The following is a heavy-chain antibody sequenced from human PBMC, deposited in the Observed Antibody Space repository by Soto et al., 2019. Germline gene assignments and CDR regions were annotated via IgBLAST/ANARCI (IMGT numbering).Heavy chain of an antibody. V-gene: IGHV2-5*02. CDR1: GFSLSTSGVG. D-gene: IGHD3-3*01. J-gene: IGHJ4*02. Sequence: QITLKESGPTLVKPTQTLTLTCTVSGFSLSTSGVGVGWIRQPPGKALEWLGFIYWDDDKGYNPSLNSRLTITKDTSNNPVVLTMTNMDPVDTATYYCAHRRSGGYIDYWGQGTLVTVSS. CDR3: AHRRSGGYIDY. CDR2: IYWDDDK.